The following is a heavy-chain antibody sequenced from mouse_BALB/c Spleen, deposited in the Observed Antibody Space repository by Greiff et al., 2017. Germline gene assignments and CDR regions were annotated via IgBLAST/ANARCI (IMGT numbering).Heavy chain of an antibody. Sequence: EVQLQQSGAELVRPGALVKLSCKASGFNIKDYYMHWVKQRPEQGLEWIGWIDPENGNTIYDPKFQGKASITADTSSNTAYLQLSSLTSEDTAVYYCAMGGNYSWFAYWGQGTLVTVSA. V-gene: IGHV14-1*02. D-gene: IGHD2-1*01. CDR3: AMGGNYSWFAY. CDR1: GFNIKDYY. J-gene: IGHJ3*01. CDR2: IDPENGNT.